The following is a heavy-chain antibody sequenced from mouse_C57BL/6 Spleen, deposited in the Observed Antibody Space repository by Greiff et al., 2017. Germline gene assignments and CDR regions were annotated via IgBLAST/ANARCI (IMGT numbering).Heavy chain of an antibody. CDR3: ARSKITTVVAPYYYAMDY. Sequence: EVKLMESGPELVKPGASVKISCKASGYSFTGYYMNWVKQSPEKSLEWIGEINPSTGGTTYNQKFKAKATLTVDKSSSTAYLHLKSLTSEDSAVYYCARSKITTVVAPYYYAMDYWGQGTSVTVSS. D-gene: IGHD1-1*01. CDR1: GYSFTGYY. CDR2: INPSTGGT. V-gene: IGHV1-42*01. J-gene: IGHJ4*01.